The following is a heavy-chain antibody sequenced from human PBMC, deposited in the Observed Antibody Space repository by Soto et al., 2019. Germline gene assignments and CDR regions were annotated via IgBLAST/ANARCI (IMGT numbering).Heavy chain of an antibody. Sequence: PGGSLRLSCAASGFTFSSYSMNWVRQAPGKGLEWVSSISSSSSYIYYADSVKGRFTISRDNAKNSLYLQMNSLRAEDTAVYYCARPVRGGSSPDYWGQGTLFTVSS. V-gene: IGHV3-21*01. CDR2: ISSSSSYI. CDR1: GFTFSSYS. D-gene: IGHD6-13*01. CDR3: ARPVRGGSSPDY. J-gene: IGHJ4*02.